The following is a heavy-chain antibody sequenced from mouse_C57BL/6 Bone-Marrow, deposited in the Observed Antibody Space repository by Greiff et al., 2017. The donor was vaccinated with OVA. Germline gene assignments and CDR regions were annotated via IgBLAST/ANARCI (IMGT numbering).Heavy chain of an antibody. CDR1: GYTFTSYW. CDR2: IYPSDSET. D-gene: IGHD2-2*01. V-gene: IGHV1-61*01. Sequence: QVHLKQPGAELVRPGSSVKLSCKASGYTFTSYWMAWVKQRPGQGLEWIGNIYPSDSETHYNQKFKDKATLTVDKSSSTAYMQLSSLTSEDSAVYYCARGGYASWFAYWGQGTLVTVSA. CDR3: ARGGYASWFAY. J-gene: IGHJ3*01.